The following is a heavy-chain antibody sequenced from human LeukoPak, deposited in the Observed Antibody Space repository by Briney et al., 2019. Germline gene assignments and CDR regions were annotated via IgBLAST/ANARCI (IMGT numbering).Heavy chain of an antibody. V-gene: IGHV3-53*01. CDR2: TYSGGRT. Sequence: PGGSLRLSCAASGFTVTRNYMTWVRQAPGKGLEWVSVTYSGGRTYYEDSVKGRFTISRDNSKNSLYLQMNSLRAEDTAVYYCARALKGSYYGSGSYWGQGTLVTVSS. CDR3: ARALKGSYYGSGSY. D-gene: IGHD3-10*01. J-gene: IGHJ4*02. CDR1: GFTVTRNY.